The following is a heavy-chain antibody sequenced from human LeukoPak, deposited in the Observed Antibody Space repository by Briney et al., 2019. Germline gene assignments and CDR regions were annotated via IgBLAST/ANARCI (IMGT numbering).Heavy chain of an antibody. CDR3: ARDRGMYYYDSSGYMDY. CDR1: GYTFTGYY. V-gene: IGHV1-2*04. Sequence: ASVKVSCKASGYTFTGYYMHWVRQAPGQGLEWMGWINPNSGGTNYAQKFQGWVTMTRDTSISTDYMELSRLRSDDTAVYYCARDRGMYYYDSSGYMDYWGQGTLVTVSS. CDR2: INPNSGGT. J-gene: IGHJ4*02. D-gene: IGHD3-22*01.